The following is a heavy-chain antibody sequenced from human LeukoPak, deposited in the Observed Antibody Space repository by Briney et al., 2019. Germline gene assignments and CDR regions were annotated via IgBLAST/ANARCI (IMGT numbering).Heavy chain of an antibody. CDR3: ARHYYDRQSFDY. CDR2: MYSGGTT. J-gene: IGHJ4*02. Sequence: GGSLRLSCVASGFNVSFSQMSWVRQAPEKGLEWICVMYSGGTTYFADSVKGRFTVSRDNSQNTLSLLMNSLTADDTAVYYCARHYYDRQSFDYWGQGALVTVSS. CDR1: GFNVSFSQ. V-gene: IGHV3-66*04. D-gene: IGHD3-22*01.